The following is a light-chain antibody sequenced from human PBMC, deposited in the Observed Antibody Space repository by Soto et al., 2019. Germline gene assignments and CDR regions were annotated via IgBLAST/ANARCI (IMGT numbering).Light chain of an antibody. Sequence: EIVLTHSPDTLSLSPGERATLSCRASQSVSGYLGWYQQKPGQAPRLLIYDASNRAYGVPARFRGSGSGTNFTLTIASLEPDDFAVYYCQQRSNWPYLTFGGGTRL. V-gene: IGKV3-11*01. J-gene: IGKJ4*01. CDR1: QSVSGY. CDR3: QQRSNWPYLT. CDR2: DAS.